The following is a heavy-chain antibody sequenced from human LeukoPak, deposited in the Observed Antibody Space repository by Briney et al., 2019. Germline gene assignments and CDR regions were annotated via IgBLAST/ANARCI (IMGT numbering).Heavy chain of an antibody. V-gene: IGHV4-59*01. CDR3: ARGVYIAAAQYGY. CDR1: GGSISSYY. D-gene: IGHD6-13*01. CDR2: IYYSGTT. J-gene: IGHJ4*02. Sequence: SETLSLTCTVSGGSISSYYRNWIRQPPGKGLEWIGYIYYSGTTNYNPSLKSRVTISVDTSKNQFSLKLSSVTAADTAVYYCARGVYIAAAQYGYWGQGTLVTVSS.